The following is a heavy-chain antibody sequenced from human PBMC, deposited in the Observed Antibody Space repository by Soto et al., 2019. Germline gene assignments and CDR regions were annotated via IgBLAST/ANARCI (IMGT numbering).Heavy chain of an antibody. V-gene: IGHV3-30*18. CDR3: AKKITQRVSRGVDY. CDR2: ISFDGNVQ. CDR1: GFTFSTYG. J-gene: IGHJ4*02. D-gene: IGHD1-1*01. Sequence: QVQLVESGGGVVQPGRSLRLSCAASGFTFSTYGVQWVRQAPGKGLEWVAVISFDGNVQYYADSVKGRFTISRDNSKNTLFLQMDSLRAEDTAVYYCAKKITQRVSRGVDYWGQGTLVTVSS.